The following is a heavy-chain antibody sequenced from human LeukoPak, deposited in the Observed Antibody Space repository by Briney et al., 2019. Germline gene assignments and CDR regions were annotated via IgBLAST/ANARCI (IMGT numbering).Heavy chain of an antibody. CDR1: GFTFSSYE. V-gene: IGHV3-48*03. CDR2: ISSSGSTI. J-gene: IGHJ6*02. Sequence: GGSLRLSCAASGFTFSSYEMNWVRQAPGKGLEWISDISSSGSTIYYADSMRGRFTISRDNAKNSLYLQMNRLRAEDTAVYYCARDVVPYYYYYAMDVWGQGTTVTVSS. CDR3: ARDVVPYYYYYAMDV.